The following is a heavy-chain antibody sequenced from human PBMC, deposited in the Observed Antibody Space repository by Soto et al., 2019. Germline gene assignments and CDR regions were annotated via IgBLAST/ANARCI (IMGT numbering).Heavy chain of an antibody. V-gene: IGHV1-69*06. CDR3: ARENGGVGATNAFDF. J-gene: IGHJ3*01. D-gene: IGHD1-26*01. CDR1: GGTFSSYA. CDR2: IIPIFGTA. Sequence: QVQLVQSGAEVKKPGSSVKVSCKASGGTFSSYAISWVRQAPGQGLEWMGGIIPIFGTANYAQKFQGRVTITADKSRSTAYMELSSLSSEDTAVYYCARENGGVGATNAFDFWGQGTMVTVSS.